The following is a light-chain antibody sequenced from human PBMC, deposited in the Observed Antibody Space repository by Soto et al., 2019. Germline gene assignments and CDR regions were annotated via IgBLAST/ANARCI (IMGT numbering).Light chain of an antibody. J-gene: IGLJ1*01. CDR1: SSDVGSYNL. V-gene: IGLV2-23*01. CDR3: CSYAGSSTYV. Sequence: QSALTQPASVSGSPGQSITISCTGTSSDVGSYNLVSWYQQHPGKAPKLMIYEGSKRPSGVSNRFSGSKSSNTASLTISGLQAEGEADYYCCSYAGSSTYVFGTGTKVTVL. CDR2: EGS.